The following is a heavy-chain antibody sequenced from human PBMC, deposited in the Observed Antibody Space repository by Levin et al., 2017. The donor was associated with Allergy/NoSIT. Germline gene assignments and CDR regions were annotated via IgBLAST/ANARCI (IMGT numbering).Heavy chain of an antibody. J-gene: IGHJ3*02. CDR2: ISYDGSNK. CDR1: GFTFSSYA. Sequence: GGSLRLSCAASGFTFSSYAMHWVRQAPGKGLEWVAVISYDGSNKYYADSVKGRFTISRDNSKNTLYLQMNSLRAEDTAVYYCARGEAIVVVVAATQADAFDIWGQGTMVTVSS. CDR3: ARGEAIVVVVAATQADAFDI. V-gene: IGHV3-30-3*01. D-gene: IGHD2-15*01.